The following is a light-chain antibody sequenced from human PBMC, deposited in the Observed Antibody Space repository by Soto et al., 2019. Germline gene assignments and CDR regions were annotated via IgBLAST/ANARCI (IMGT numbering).Light chain of an antibody. V-gene: IGKV3-15*01. CDR1: QSVSSN. Sequence: EIVMTQSPATLSVSPGERATLSCRASQSVSSNLAWYQQKPGQAPRLLIYGASTRATGIPARFSGSGSGTDLTLTISSLQSEDFAVYYCQQYNNWPYTFGQGTKLEIK. J-gene: IGKJ2*01. CDR2: GAS. CDR3: QQYNNWPYT.